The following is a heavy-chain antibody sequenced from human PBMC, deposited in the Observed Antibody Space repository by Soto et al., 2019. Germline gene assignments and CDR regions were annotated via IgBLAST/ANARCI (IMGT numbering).Heavy chain of an antibody. D-gene: IGHD3-16*01. CDR2: IKSRTDGGTI. J-gene: IGHJ4*02. Sequence: EVQLVESGGGLVKPGGSLRVSCAASGFTFREAWMNWVRQAPGKGLEWVGRIKSRTDGGTIEYATPMKGRFIISRDDSKNTLYLQMDSLKTEYTAVYYCWGSAYWGQGTLVTVSS. V-gene: IGHV3-15*07. CDR3: WGSAY. CDR1: GFTFREAW.